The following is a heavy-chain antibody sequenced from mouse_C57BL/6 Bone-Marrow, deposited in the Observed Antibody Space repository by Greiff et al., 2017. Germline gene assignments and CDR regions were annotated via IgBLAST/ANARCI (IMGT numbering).Heavy chain of an antibody. CDR3: ARGVLGYYFDY. CDR1: GFTFSSYG. CDR2: ISSGGSYT. J-gene: IGHJ2*01. D-gene: IGHD4-1*01. V-gene: IGHV5-6*01. Sequence: EVKLMESGGDLVKPGGSLKLSCAASGFTFSSYGMSWVRQTPDKRLEWVATISSGGSYTYYPDSVKGRFTISRDNAENTLYLQMSSLKSEDTAMYYCARGVLGYYFDYWGQGTTLTVSS.